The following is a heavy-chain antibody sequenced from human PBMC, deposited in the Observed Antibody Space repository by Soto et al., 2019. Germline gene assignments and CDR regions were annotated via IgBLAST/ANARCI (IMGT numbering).Heavy chain of an antibody. J-gene: IGHJ5*02. CDR3: ARDRPYYYDSSGYNWFDP. D-gene: IGHD3-22*01. V-gene: IGHV1-18*01. CDR2: ISAYNGNT. Sequence: ASVKVSCKASGYTFTSYGISWVRQAPGQGLEWMGWISAYNGNTNYAQKLQGRVTMTTDTSTSTAYMELRSLRSDDTAVYYCARDRPYYYDSSGYNWFDPWGQGTLVTVSS. CDR1: GYTFTSYG.